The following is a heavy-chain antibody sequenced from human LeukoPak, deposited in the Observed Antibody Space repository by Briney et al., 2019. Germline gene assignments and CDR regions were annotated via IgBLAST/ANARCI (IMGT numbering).Heavy chain of an antibody. V-gene: IGHV1-18*01. D-gene: IGHD2-15*01. CDR2: ISAYNGNT. Sequence: ASVKVSCKASVYTFTSYGISWVRQAPGQGLEWMGWISAYNGNTNYAQKLQGRVTMTTDTSTSTAYMELRSLRSDDTAVYYCARVYCSGGSCYSPYYYMDVWGKGTTVTVSS. J-gene: IGHJ6*03. CDR3: ARVYCSGGSCYSPYYYMDV. CDR1: VYTFTSYG.